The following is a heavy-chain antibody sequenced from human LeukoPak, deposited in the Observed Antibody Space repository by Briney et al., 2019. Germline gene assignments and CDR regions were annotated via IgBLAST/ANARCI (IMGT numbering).Heavy chain of an antibody. V-gene: IGHV1-2*02. D-gene: IGHD2-21*01. CDR1: GYTFTGYY. CDR3: ARRSDGIPGPGYFDY. J-gene: IGHJ4*02. Sequence: ASVKVSCTASGYTFTGYYVQWVRQAPGQGLEWMGWINPNSGGAHYAQKFQGRVTMTSDTSINTAYMELSRLRSDDTAVYYCARRSDGIPGPGYFDYWGQGTLVTVSS. CDR2: INPNSGGA.